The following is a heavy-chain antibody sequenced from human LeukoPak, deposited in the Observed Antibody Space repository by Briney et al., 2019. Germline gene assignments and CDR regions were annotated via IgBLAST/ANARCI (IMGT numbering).Heavy chain of an antibody. CDR2: INPNSGGT. V-gene: IGHV1-2*02. Sequence: GASVKVSCKASGYTFTGYYIHWVRQAPGQGLEWMGWINPNSGGTNYIQKFQGRVTMTRDTSISTAYIELSRLRSDDTAVYYCARSTTPNENEYFEHWGQGTLVTVSS. CDR1: GYTFTGYY. J-gene: IGHJ1*01. CDR3: ARSTTPNENEYFEH. D-gene: IGHD2/OR15-2a*01.